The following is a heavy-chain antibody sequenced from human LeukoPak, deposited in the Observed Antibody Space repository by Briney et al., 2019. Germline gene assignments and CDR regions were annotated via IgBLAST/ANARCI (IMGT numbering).Heavy chain of an antibody. CDR3: ARVDYYGSGGIFDP. D-gene: IGHD3-10*01. V-gene: IGHV4-59*01. CDR1: GGSMSGYY. CDR2: ISYNGRA. Sequence: SETLSLTCTVSGGSMSGYYCSWLPEPPGEGLEWIGYISYNGRANYNPSLKSRVTISEDTSRNQFSLKLTSVTAADTAVYYCARVDYYGSGGIFDPWGQGILVTVSS. J-gene: IGHJ5*02.